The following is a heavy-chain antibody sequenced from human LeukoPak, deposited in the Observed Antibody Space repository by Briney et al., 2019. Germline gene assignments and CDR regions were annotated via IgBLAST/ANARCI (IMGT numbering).Heavy chain of an antibody. J-gene: IGHJ3*02. CDR2: IYTSGST. CDR3: ARDRPGAAAGSDAFDI. V-gene: IGHV4-61*02. CDR1: GGSISSGSYY. D-gene: IGHD6-13*01. Sequence: SETLSLTCTVSGGSISSGSYYWSWIRQPAGKGLEWIGRIYTSGSTNYNPSLKSRVTISVDTSKNQFSLKLSSVTAADTAVYYCARDRPGAAAGSDAFDIWGQGTMVTVSS.